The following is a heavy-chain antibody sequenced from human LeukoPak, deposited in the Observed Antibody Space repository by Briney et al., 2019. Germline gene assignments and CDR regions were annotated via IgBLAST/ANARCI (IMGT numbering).Heavy chain of an antibody. CDR1: GFTFKDYG. V-gene: IGHV3-9*01. CDR2: INWNGGGT. J-gene: IGHJ6*02. Sequence: GGSLRLSCAATGFTFKDYGMHWVRQPPGKGLEWVSSINWNGGGTDYADSVKGRFTTSRDNATNSLYLQLSSLRPEDTALYYCAKHMRATNTSSFSGLAVWGQGTTVTVYS. D-gene: IGHD1-26*01. CDR3: AKHMRATNTSSFSGLAV.